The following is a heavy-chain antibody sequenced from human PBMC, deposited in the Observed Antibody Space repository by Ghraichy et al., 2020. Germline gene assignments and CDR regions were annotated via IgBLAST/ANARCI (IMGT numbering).Heavy chain of an antibody. D-gene: IGHD3-22*01. CDR3: ARGQTYYYDSSDYLSFDF. V-gene: IGHV3-7*05. CDR1: GFTFSTYW. J-gene: IGHJ4*02. CDR2: IKQDESEK. Sequence: GGSLRLSCAASGFTFSTYWMSWVRQAPGKGLEWVANIKQDESEKYYVDSVRGRFTISRDNAKDSLYLQLNSLRAEDTAVYYCARGQTYYYDSSDYLSFDFWGQGTLVTVSS.